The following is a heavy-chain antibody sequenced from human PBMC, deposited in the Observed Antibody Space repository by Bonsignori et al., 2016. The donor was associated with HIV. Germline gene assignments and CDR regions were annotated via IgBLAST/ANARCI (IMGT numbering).Heavy chain of an antibody. D-gene: IGHD3-10*01. CDR1: GGSISSGSYY. CDR2: IYTSGST. CDR3: ARDETVRGVRRWYFDL. Sequence: SETLSLTCTVSGGSISSGSYYWSWIRQPAGKGLEWIGRIYTSGSTNYNPSLKSRVTISVDTSKNQFSLKLSSVTAADTAVYYCARDETVRGVRRWYFDLWGRGTLVTVSS. J-gene: IGHJ2*01. V-gene: IGHV4-61*02.